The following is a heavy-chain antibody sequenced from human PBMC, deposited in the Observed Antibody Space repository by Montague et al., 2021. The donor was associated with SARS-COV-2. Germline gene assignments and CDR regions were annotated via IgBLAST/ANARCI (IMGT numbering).Heavy chain of an antibody. CDR3: ARGQVTAFAVRIVFPAAGALDS. CDR2: ITHSGGI. Sequence: SETLSLTCAVYGGSFNDYYWTWVRQPPGKGLEWIGEITHSGGIKYNPSLQNRVSMSVDKSKNQFSLKLTSVTVADAATYYRARGQVTAFAVRIVFPAAGALDSWGRGTTVTVSS. CDR1: GGSFNDYY. D-gene: IGHD3-3*01. J-gene: IGHJ3*01. V-gene: IGHV4-34*01.